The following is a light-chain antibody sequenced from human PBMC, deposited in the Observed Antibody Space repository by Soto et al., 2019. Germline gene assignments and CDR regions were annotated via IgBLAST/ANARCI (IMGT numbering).Light chain of an antibody. CDR1: QSISSW. CDR3: QHYNSDSRT. V-gene: IGKV1-5*01. Sequence: DIQMTQSHSTLSASVGDRVTISCRASQSISSWLAWYQQKPGKAPKVLIYDASSLESGVPSRFSGSGSGTELTLPSSSLQADDFATYSCQHYNSDSRTGDQGTNVEIK. CDR2: DAS. J-gene: IGKJ1*01.